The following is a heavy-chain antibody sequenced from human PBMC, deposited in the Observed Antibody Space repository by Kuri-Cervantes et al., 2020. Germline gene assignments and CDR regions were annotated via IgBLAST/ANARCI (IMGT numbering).Heavy chain of an antibody. CDR3: AKDSNFLLSASGGYFDC. D-gene: IGHD3-10*01. J-gene: IGHJ4*02. V-gene: IGHV3-7*05. CDR2: IKQDGSEK. Sequence: GESLKISCAASGFTFSSYWMSWVRQAPGKGLEWVANIKQDGSEKYYVDSVKGRFTISRDNAKNSLYLQMNSLRAEDTALYYCAKDSNFLLSASGGYFDCWGQGTLVTVSS. CDR1: GFTFSSYW.